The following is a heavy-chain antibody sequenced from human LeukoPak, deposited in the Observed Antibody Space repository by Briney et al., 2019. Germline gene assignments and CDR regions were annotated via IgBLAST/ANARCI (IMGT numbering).Heavy chain of an antibody. J-gene: IGHJ4*02. V-gene: IGHV4-4*07. CDR2: IYTSGST. CDR3: ASVPRGYSYGFFFY. D-gene: IGHD5-18*01. Sequence: SETLSLTCTVSGGSISSYYWSWIRQPAGKGLEWIGRIYTSGSTNYNPSLKSRVTMSVGTSKNQFSLKLSSVTAADTAVYYCASVPRGYSYGFFFYWGQGTLVTVSS. CDR1: GGSISSYY.